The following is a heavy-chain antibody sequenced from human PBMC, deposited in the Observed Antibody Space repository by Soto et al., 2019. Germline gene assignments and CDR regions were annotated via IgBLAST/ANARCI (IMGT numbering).Heavy chain of an antibody. J-gene: IGHJ4*02. D-gene: IGHD6-19*01. Sequence: GASVKVSCKASGYTFTSYGISWVRQAPGQGLEWMGWISAYNGNTNYAQKLQGRVTMTTDTSTSTAYMELRSLRSDDTAVYYCVRYSSGWYAGGNYFDYWGQGTLVTVSS. CDR1: GYTFTSYG. V-gene: IGHV1-18*01. CDR3: VRYSSGWYAGGNYFDY. CDR2: ISAYNGNT.